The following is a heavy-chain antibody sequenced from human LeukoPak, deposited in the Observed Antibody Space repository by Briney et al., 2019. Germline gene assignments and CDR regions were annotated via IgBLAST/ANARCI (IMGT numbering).Heavy chain of an antibody. D-gene: IGHD6-19*01. CDR2: TYYRSKWYN. CDR1: GDSVSSNSAG. J-gene: IGHJ4*02. CDR3: ARGSGGQWGHEIAVAGTFHY. Sequence: SQTLSLTCAISGDSVSSNSAGWNWIRQSPSRGLEWLGRTYYRSKWYNDYAVSVKSRITINPDTSKNQFSLQLNSVTPEDTAVYYCARGSGGQWGHEIAVAGTFHYWGQGTLVTVSS. V-gene: IGHV6-1*01.